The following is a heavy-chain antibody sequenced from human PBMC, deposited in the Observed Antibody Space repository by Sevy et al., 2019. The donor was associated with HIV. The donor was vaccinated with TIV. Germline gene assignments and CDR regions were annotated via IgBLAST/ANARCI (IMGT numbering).Heavy chain of an antibody. V-gene: IGHV1-24*01. CDR2: FDPEDDKT. CDR3: ATTKDYYESSGYPFDY. J-gene: IGHJ4*02. CDR1: GSTLTKLS. D-gene: IGHD3-22*01. Sequence: ASVKVSCKVSGSTLTKLSTHWVRQAPGKGLEWVATFDPEDDKTIYAQQFQGRVTMTEDTSTDTAYMELKSLRSEDTAVYYCATTKDYYESSGYPFDYWGQGTQVTVSS.